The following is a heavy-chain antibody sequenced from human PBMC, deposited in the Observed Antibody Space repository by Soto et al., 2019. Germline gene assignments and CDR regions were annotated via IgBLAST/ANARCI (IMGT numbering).Heavy chain of an antibody. J-gene: IGHJ5*02. CDR3: ARSRMVVVVITSPFDP. Sequence: GASVKVSCKASGYTFTSYAMHWVRQAPGQRLEWMGWINAGNGNTKYSQKFQGRVTITRDTSASTAYMELSSLRSEDTAVYYCARSRMVVVVITSPFDPWGQGTLVTVSS. D-gene: IGHD3-22*01. CDR1: GYTFTSYA. V-gene: IGHV1-3*01. CDR2: INAGNGNT.